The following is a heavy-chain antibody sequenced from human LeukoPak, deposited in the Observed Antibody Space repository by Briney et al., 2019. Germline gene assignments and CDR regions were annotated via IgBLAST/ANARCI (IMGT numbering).Heavy chain of an antibody. J-gene: IGHJ4*02. Sequence: GGSLRLSCAASGFTVSSNYMSWVRQAPGKGLEWVSAISGSGGSTYYADSVKGRFTISRDNSKNTLYLQMNSLRAEDTAVYYCAKEGDYYDSSGYSSYFDYWGQGTLVTVSS. V-gene: IGHV3-23*01. CDR3: AKEGDYYDSSGYSSYFDY. D-gene: IGHD3-22*01. CDR2: ISGSGGST. CDR1: GFTVSSNY.